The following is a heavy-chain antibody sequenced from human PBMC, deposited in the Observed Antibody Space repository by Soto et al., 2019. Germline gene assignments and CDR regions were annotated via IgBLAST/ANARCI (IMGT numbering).Heavy chain of an antibody. CDR1: GGSVSSGSYY. CDR2: IYYSGST. Sequence: SETLSLTCTVSGGSVSSGSYYWSWIRQPPGKGLEWIGYIYYSGSTNYNPSLKSRVTISVDTSKNQFSLKLSSVTAADTAVYYCARVNCTNGVCYPDYYYYYGMDVWGQGTTVTVSS. J-gene: IGHJ6*02. V-gene: IGHV4-61*01. D-gene: IGHD2-8*01. CDR3: ARVNCTNGVCYPDYYYYYGMDV.